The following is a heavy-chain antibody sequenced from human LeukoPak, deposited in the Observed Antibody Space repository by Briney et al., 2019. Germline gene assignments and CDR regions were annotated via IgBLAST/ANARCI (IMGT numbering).Heavy chain of an antibody. CDR3: ARELSNYDYVWGSYRYSYYFDY. CDR1: GYTFTGYY. CDR2: INPNSGGT. D-gene: IGHD3-16*02. J-gene: IGHJ4*02. Sequence: ASVKVSCKASGYTFTGYYMHRVRQAPGQGLEWMGWINPNSGGTNYAQKFQGRVTMTRDTSISTAYMELSRLRSDDTAVYYCARELSNYDYVWGSYRYSYYFDYWGQGTLVTVSS. V-gene: IGHV1-2*02.